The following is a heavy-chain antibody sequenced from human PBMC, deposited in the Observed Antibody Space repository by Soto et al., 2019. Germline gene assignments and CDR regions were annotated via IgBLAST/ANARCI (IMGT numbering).Heavy chain of an antibody. V-gene: IGHV4-31*03. Sequence: TSETLSLTCTVSGGSISSGGYYWSWIRQHPGKGLEWIGYIYYSGSTYYNPSLKSRVTISVDTSKNQFSLKLSSVTAADTAVYYCARARSSGYDIWGQGTMVTVSS. D-gene: IGHD3-22*01. CDR3: ARARSSGYDI. CDR1: GGSISSGGYY. J-gene: IGHJ3*02. CDR2: IYYSGST.